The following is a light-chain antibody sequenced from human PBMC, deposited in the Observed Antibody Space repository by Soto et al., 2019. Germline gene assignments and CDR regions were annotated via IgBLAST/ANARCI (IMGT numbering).Light chain of an antibody. CDR1: QSISTY. CDR2: AAS. CDR3: QQSYSSPPS. J-gene: IGKJ5*01. V-gene: IGKV1-39*01. Sequence: DIQMTPSPSSLSASVGDRVTITFRTSQSISTYLNWYQQKPGKAPKLLIYAASSLQSGVPSRFSGSGSGTDFTLTISSLQPEDFATYYCQQSYSSPPSFGQGTRLEI.